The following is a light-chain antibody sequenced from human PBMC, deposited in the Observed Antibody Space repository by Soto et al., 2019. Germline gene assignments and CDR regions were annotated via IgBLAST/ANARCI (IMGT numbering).Light chain of an antibody. V-gene: IGKV3-20*01. CDR3: QQYGSSPWT. CDR1: QSVSSSY. Sequence: EIVLTQSPGTLSLSPGERGTLSCRASQSVSSSYLAWCQQKPGQAPRPLIYGASSRAIGIPDRFSGSGSGTDFTLTISRLEPEDFAVYYCQQYGSSPWTFGQGTKVEIK. J-gene: IGKJ1*01. CDR2: GAS.